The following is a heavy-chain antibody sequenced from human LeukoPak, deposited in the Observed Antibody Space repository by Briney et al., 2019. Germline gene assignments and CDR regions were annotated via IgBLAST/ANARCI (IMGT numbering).Heavy chain of an antibody. CDR2: IRYDGSNK. Sequence: PGGSLRLSCAASGFTFSSYGMHWVRQAPGKGLEWVAFIRYDGSNKYYADSVKGRFTISRDNSKNTLYLQMNSLRAEDTAVYYCAKVDDSSSPPRYYYYYYMDVWGKGITVTISS. CDR1: GFTFSSYG. J-gene: IGHJ6*03. V-gene: IGHV3-30*02. D-gene: IGHD6-13*01. CDR3: AKVDDSSSPPRYYYYYYMDV.